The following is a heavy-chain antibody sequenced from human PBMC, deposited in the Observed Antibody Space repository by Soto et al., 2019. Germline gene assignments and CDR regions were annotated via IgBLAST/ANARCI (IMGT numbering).Heavy chain of an antibody. V-gene: IGHV4-34*01. CDR2: INHSGST. J-gene: IGHJ5*02. Sequence: PSETLSLTCAVYGGSFSGYYWSWIRQPPGKGLEWIGEINHSGSTNYNPSLKSRVTISVDTSKNQFSLKLSSVTAADTAVYYCARGQSLLLWFGELLAFDPWGQGTLVTVSS. D-gene: IGHD3-10*01. CDR3: ARGQSLLLWFGELLAFDP. CDR1: GGSFSGYY.